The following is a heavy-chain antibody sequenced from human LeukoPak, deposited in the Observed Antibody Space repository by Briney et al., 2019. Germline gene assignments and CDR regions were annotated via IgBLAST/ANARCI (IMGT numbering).Heavy chain of an antibody. CDR3: ARVIHSSGYYGAFDI. CDR2: IYYSGST. V-gene: IGHV4-59*08. CDR1: GGSISSYY. J-gene: IGHJ3*02. D-gene: IGHD3-22*01. Sequence: SETLSLTCTVSGGSISSYYWSWIRQPPGKGLEWIGYIYYSGSTNYNPSLKSQVTISVDTSKNQFSLKLSSVTAADTAVYYCARVIHSSGYYGAFDIWGQGTMVTVSS.